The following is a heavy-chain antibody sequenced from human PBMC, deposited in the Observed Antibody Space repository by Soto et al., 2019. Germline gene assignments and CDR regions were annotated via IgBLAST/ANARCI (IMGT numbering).Heavy chain of an antibody. J-gene: IGHJ5*02. CDR1: GFIFSSFA. D-gene: IGHD4-17*01. Sequence: QAQLVESGGGVVQPGRSLRLSCAASGFIFSSFAMHWVRQAPGKGLEWVALIAGDGSSKYYADSVKGRFTISRDNSKNTLYLQMNSLSAEDTAVYYCTRADLTGTLSVFDPWGQGTLVTVSS. CDR2: IAGDGSSK. CDR3: TRADLTGTLSVFDP. V-gene: IGHV3-30-3*01.